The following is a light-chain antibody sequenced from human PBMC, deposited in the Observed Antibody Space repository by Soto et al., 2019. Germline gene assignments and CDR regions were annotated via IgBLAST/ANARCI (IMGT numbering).Light chain of an antibody. CDR1: CSDVGGYNY. CDR2: EVS. CDR3: SSYAGSNNFGV. Sequence: QSVLTQPPSASGSPGQSVTISCTGTCSDVGGYNYVSWYQQHPGKAPKLMIYEVSKRPSGVPDRFSGSKSGNTASLTVSGLQAEDEADYYCSSYAGSNNFGVFGTGTKVTVL. V-gene: IGLV2-8*01. J-gene: IGLJ1*01.